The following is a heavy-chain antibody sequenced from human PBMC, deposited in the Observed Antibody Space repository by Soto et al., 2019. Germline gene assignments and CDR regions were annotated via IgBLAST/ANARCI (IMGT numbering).Heavy chain of an antibody. CDR1: GFSLSTSGVG. V-gene: IGHV2-5*02. CDR2: IYWDDDK. J-gene: IGHJ4*02. Sequence: QITLKESGPTLVKPTQTLTLTCTFSGFSLSTSGVGVGWIRQPPGKALEWLALIYWDDDKRYSPSLKSRLTITKDTSKNQVVLTMTNMDPVVTATYYCAHRSASVYYFDYWGQGTLVTVSS. CDR3: AHRSASVYYFDY.